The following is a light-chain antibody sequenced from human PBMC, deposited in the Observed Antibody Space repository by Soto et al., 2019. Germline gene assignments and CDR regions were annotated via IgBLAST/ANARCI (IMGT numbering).Light chain of an antibody. V-gene: IGLV1-47*01. CDR3: ATWDDSLNGFYV. J-gene: IGLJ1*01. Sequence: TPGQGVTISCSGSTSNIGSNYVYWYQQLPGTAPKLLIYRNNQRPSGVPDRFSGSKSGTSASLAISGLRSDDEADYFCATWDDSLNGFYVFGTGTKVTVL. CDR2: RNN. CDR1: TSNIGSNY.